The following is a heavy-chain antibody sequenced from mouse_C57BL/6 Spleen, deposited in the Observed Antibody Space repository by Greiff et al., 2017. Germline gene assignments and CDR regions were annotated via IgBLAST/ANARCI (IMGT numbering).Heavy chain of an antibody. CDR2: INPSNGGT. D-gene: IGHD1-3*01. Sequence: QVQLQQSGTELVKPGASVKLSCKASGYTFTSYWMHWVKQRPGQGLEWIGNINPSNGGTNYNEKFKSKATLTVDKSSSTAYMQLSSLTSEDSAVYYCARGVAPYWYFDVWGTGTTVTVSS. V-gene: IGHV1-53*01. CDR1: GYTFTSYW. J-gene: IGHJ1*03. CDR3: ARGVAPYWYFDV.